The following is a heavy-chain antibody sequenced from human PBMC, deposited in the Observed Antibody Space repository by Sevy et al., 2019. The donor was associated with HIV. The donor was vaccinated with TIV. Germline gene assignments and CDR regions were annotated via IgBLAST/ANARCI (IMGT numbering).Heavy chain of an antibody. D-gene: IGHD3-22*01. CDR2: ISGSGGSGDKT. Sequence: GGSLRLSCAASGFTFSRYAMNWVRQAPGKGLEWVSGISGSGGSGDKTNYADSGKGRFTISRDDSKNSLYLQLNGLRAEDTAIYYCARKYDSSGYFDYWGQGTLVTVSS. V-gene: IGHV3-23*01. J-gene: IGHJ4*02. CDR3: ARKYDSSGYFDY. CDR1: GFTFSRYA.